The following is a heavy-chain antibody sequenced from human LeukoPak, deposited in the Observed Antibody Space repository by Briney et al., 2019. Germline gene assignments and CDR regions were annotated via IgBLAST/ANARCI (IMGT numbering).Heavy chain of an antibody. D-gene: IGHD3-16*02. V-gene: IGHV1-69*13. CDR2: IIPIFGTA. CDR1: GGTFSSYA. CDR3: AGNRLGELSFNY. J-gene: IGHJ4*02. Sequence: SVKVSCTASGGTFSSYAISWVRQAPGQGLEWMGGIIPIFGTANYAQKFQGRVTTTADESTSTAYMELSSLRSEDTAVYYCAGNRLGELSFNYWGQGTLVTVSS.